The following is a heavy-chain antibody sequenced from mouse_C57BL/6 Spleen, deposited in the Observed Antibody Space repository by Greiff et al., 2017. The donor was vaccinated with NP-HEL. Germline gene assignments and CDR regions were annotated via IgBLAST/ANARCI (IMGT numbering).Heavy chain of an antibody. J-gene: IGHJ3*01. CDR2: INPGSGGT. V-gene: IGHV1-54*01. D-gene: IGHD2-5*01. CDR3: ARGNYSNYGFFAY. CDR1: GYAFTNYL. Sequence: VQLQQSGAELVRPGTSVKVSCKASGYAFTNYLIEWVKQRPGQGLEWIGVINPGSGGTNYNEKFKGKATLTADKSSSTAYMQLSSLTSEDSAVYFCARGNYSNYGFFAYWGQGTLVTVSA.